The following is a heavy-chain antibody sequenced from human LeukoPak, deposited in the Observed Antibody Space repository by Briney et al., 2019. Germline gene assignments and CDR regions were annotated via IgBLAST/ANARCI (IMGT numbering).Heavy chain of an antibody. CDR1: GFTFSGSA. CDR2: IRSKANSYAT. CDR3: ISLIVAQHYYFDY. J-gene: IGHJ4*02. Sequence: GGSLRLSCAASGFTFSGSAMHWVRQASGKGLEWVGRIRSKANSYATAYAASVKGRFTISRDDSKNTAYLQMNSLKTEDTAVYYCISLIVAQHYYFDYWGQGTLVTVSS. V-gene: IGHV3-73*01. D-gene: IGHD3-22*01.